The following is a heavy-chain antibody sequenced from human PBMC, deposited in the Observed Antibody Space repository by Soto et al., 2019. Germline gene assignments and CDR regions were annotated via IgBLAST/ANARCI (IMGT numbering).Heavy chain of an antibody. CDR1: GFTFSSYG. D-gene: IGHD5-12*01. V-gene: IGHV3-33*01. CDR2: IWYDGSNK. J-gene: IGHJ6*03. Sequence: QVQLVESGGGVVQPGRSLRLSCAASGFTFSSYGMHWVRQAPGKGLEWVAVIWYDGSNKYYADSVKGRFTISRDNSKKTLYLQMNSLRAEDTAVYYCARDPTYRGGYPPRNYYYYMDVWGKGTTVTVSS. CDR3: ARDPTYRGGYPPRNYYYYMDV.